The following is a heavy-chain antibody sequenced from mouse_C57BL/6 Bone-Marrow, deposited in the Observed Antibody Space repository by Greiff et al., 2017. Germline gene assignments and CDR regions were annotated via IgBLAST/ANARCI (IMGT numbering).Heavy chain of an antibody. CDR3: ARSGWLLRYAMDY. D-gene: IGHD2-3*01. CDR2: IYPRSGNT. CDR1: GYTFTSYG. J-gene: IGHJ4*01. Sequence: VQLQQSGAELARPGASVKLSCKASGYTFTSYGISWVKQRTGQGLEWIGEIYPRSGNTYYNEKFKGKATLTADKSYSTAYMELRSLTSEDSAVYFCARSGWLLRYAMDYWGQGTSVTVSS. V-gene: IGHV1-81*01.